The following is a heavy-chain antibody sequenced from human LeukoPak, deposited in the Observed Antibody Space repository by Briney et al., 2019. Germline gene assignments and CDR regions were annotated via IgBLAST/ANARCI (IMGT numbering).Heavy chain of an antibody. Sequence: PSETLSLTCTVSGYSISSGYYWGWIRQPPGQGLEWIGSIYHSGSTYYNPSLKSRVTISVDTSKNQFSLTLTSVTAADTAVYYCARLGRSGGKYYFDYWGQGTLVTGSS. V-gene: IGHV4-38-2*02. J-gene: IGHJ4*02. CDR1: GYSISSGYY. CDR2: IYHSGST. CDR3: ARLGRSGGKYYFDY. D-gene: IGHD3-10*01.